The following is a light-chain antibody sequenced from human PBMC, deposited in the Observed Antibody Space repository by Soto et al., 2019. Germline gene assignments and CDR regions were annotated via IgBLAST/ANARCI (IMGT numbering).Light chain of an antibody. CDR2: KAS. V-gene: IGKV1-5*03. Sequence: DIQMTQSPSTLSASVGDRVTITCRASQSISSWLAWYQQKPGKAPNLLIYKASSLESGVPSRFSGSGSGAEFTLTISSLQPDDFATYYCQQYANYPRMFGQGTRVEI. CDR1: QSISSW. J-gene: IGKJ1*01. CDR3: QQYANYPRM.